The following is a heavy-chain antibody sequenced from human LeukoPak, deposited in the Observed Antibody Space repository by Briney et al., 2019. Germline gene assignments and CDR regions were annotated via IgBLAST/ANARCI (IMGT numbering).Heavy chain of an antibody. CDR2: VSWSSGSI. V-gene: IGHV3-9*03. CDR3: AKALYIYGGIDY. D-gene: IGHD5-18*01. J-gene: IGHJ4*02. Sequence: GGSLRLSCAASGFTFSSYWMSWVRRAPGKGLEWVSGVSWSSGSIAYADSVKGRFTISRDNAKNSLYLQMNSLRAEDMALYYCAKALYIYGGIDYWGQGTLVTVSS. CDR1: GFTFSSYW.